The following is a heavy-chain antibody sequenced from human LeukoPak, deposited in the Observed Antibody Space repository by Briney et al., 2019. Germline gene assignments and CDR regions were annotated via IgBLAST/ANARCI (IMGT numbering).Heavy chain of an antibody. CDR1: GFTFSTYA. Sequence: GGSLRLSCAASGFTFSTYAMHWVRQAPGKGLEWVAVISYDGSSKYYADSVKGRFTISRDNSKNTLYLQMNSLRAEDTAVYYCARNGFRYSSRYFDYWGQGTLVTVSS. CDR2: ISYDGSSK. V-gene: IGHV3-30*04. CDR3: ARNGFRYSSRYFDY. D-gene: IGHD6-13*01. J-gene: IGHJ4*02.